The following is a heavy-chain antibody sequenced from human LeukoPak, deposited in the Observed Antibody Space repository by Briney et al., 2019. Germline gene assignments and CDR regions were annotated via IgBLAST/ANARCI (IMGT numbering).Heavy chain of an antibody. V-gene: IGHV3-7*01. J-gene: IGHJ4*02. Sequence: GGSLRLSCAASGFTFSSYWMSWVRQAPGKGLEWVANIKQDGSEKYYVDSVKGRFTMSRDNAKNSLYLQMNSLRAEDTAVYYCARVQWELRGVGSYFDYWGQGALVTVPS. CDR3: ARVQWELRGVGSYFDY. CDR2: IKQDGSEK. D-gene: IGHD1-26*01. CDR1: GFTFSSYW.